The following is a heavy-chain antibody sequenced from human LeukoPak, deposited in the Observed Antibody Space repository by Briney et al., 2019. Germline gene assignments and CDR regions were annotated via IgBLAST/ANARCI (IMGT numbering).Heavy chain of an antibody. Sequence: PGGSLRLSCAASGFIFGKYWMSWVRQAPGKGLEWVSVISGSGGSTYYADSVKGRLTISRDNSKNTLYLQMNNLRAEDTAVYYCAKDVVTAIPNLFDFWGQGTLVTVSS. V-gene: IGHV3-23*01. CDR3: AKDVVTAIPNLFDF. CDR1: GFIFGKYW. CDR2: ISGSGGST. J-gene: IGHJ4*02. D-gene: IGHD2-21*02.